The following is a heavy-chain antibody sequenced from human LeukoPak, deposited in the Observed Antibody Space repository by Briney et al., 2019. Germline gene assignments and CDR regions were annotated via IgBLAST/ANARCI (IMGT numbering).Heavy chain of an antibody. V-gene: IGHV5-51*01. D-gene: IGHD6-25*01. Sequence: GESLKISCEASGFIFTNYWIGWVRQMPGKGLEWMGVIYPGNSDTKYSPSFQGQVTISADKSISTAYLQWSSLKASDTAMYYCARAGGVKTAALDLDYWGQGTLVAVSS. CDR3: ARAGGVKTAALDLDY. CDR2: IYPGNSDT. J-gene: IGHJ4*02. CDR1: GFIFTNYW.